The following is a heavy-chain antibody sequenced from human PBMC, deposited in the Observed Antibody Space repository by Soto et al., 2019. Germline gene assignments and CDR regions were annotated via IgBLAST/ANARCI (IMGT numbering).Heavy chain of an antibody. D-gene: IGHD4-17*01. V-gene: IGHV4-59*08. CDR2: VYYTGDT. CDR3: VRQGIDYLHGLVDV. J-gene: IGHJ6*02. Sequence: QVQLQQSGPRLVKPSETLSLTCTVSSGPDRSHNWGWIRQPPGRGLGWIGYVYYTGDTAYIPSLRGRVTISADTSTNDISLTLNSVTAADTAVYYCVRQGIDYLHGLVDVWGQGTTVSVSS. CDR1: SGPDRSHN.